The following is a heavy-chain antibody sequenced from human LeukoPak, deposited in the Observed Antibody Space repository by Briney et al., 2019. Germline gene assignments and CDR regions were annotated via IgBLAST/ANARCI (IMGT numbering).Heavy chain of an antibody. CDR2: IYYSGST. D-gene: IGHD4-23*01. CDR1: GGSISSSSYY. CDR3: ARPLDYGGNSDDAFDI. J-gene: IGHJ3*02. V-gene: IGHV4-39*01. Sequence: PSETLSLTCTVSGGSISSSSYYWGWIRQPPGTGLEWIGGIYYSGSTYYNPSLKSRVTISVDTSKNQFSLKLSSVTAADTAVYYCARPLDYGGNSDDAFDIWGQGTMVTVSS.